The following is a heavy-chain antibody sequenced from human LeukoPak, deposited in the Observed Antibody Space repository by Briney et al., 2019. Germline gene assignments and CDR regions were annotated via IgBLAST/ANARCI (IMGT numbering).Heavy chain of an antibody. CDR2: IYYSGST. Sequence: PSETLSLTCTVSGGSISSYYWSWIRQPPGKGLEWIGYIYYSGSTNYNPSLKSRVTISVDTSKNQFSLKVSSVTAADTAVYYCARGYCSSTSCYRNWFDPWGQGTLVTVSS. D-gene: IGHD2-2*01. J-gene: IGHJ5*02. CDR1: GGSISSYY. CDR3: ARGYCSSTSCYRNWFDP. V-gene: IGHV4-59*12.